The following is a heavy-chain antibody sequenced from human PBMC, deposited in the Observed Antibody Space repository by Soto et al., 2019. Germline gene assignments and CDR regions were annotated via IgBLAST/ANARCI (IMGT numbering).Heavy chain of an antibody. CDR1: GFTFSNYA. CDR2: IWYDGGNK. J-gene: IGHJ6*02. Sequence: QVYLVESGGGVVQPGRSLRLSCDASGFTFSNYAMHWVRQPPGKGLEWVAVIWYDGGNKYYVDSVKGRFTISRDNSKNILYMQMNSLRAEDTAVYYCARERDGMDVWGQGTTVTVSS. V-gene: IGHV3-33*01. CDR3: ARERDGMDV.